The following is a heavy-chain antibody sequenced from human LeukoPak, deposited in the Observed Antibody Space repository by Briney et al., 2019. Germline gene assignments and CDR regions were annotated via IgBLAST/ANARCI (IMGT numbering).Heavy chain of an antibody. V-gene: IGHV1-18*01. CDR3: ARDAREVLLWFGEFSP. D-gene: IGHD3-10*01. CDR2: ISGYNGNT. J-gene: IGHJ5*02. CDR1: GYTFTNFG. Sequence: DSVKVSCKASGYTFTNFGINWVRQAPGQGLEWMGWISGYNGNTNYAQKLQDRVTMTTDTSTTTAYMELRSLRSDDTAVYYCARDAREVLLWFGEFSPWGQGTLVTVSS.